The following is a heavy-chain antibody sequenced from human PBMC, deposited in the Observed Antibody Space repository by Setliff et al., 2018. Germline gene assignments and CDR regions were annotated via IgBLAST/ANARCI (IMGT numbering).Heavy chain of an antibody. D-gene: IGHD2-2*01. V-gene: IGHV1-69*06. CDR3: ARLAAIPEPGIGILA. J-gene: IGHJ4*02. Sequence: ASVKVSCKASGDTFSTYALSWVRQAPGQGLEWMGGVIPLLETTKYAQKFQGRVTITADKSTGTAYLELRSLRSDDTAVYYCARLAAIPEPGIGILAWGQGTLVTVSS. CDR1: GDTFSTYA. CDR2: VIPLLETT.